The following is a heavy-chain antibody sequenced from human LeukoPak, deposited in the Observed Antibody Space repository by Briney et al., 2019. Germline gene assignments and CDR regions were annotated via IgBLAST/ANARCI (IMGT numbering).Heavy chain of an antibody. Sequence: GGSLRLSXAASGFTFSSYGMHWVRQAPGKGLEWVAVIWYDGSNKYYADSVKGRFTISRDNSKNTLYLQMNSLRAEDTAVYYCAKDTGEYSYGYIDYWGQGTLVTVSS. D-gene: IGHD5-18*01. CDR1: GFTFSSYG. V-gene: IGHV3-33*06. CDR2: IWYDGSNK. J-gene: IGHJ4*02. CDR3: AKDTGEYSYGYIDY.